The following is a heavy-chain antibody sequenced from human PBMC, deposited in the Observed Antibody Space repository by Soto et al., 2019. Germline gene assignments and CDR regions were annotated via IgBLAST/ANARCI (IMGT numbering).Heavy chain of an antibody. CDR1: GYSFTSYW. Sequence: RGESLKISCKGSGYSFTSYWISWVRQMPGKGLEWMGRIDPSDSYTNYSPSFQGHVTISADKSISTAYLQWSSLKASDTAMYYCARHPYYYDSGGPLDPWGQGTLVTVSS. D-gene: IGHD3-22*01. CDR3: ARHPYYYDSGGPLDP. V-gene: IGHV5-10-1*01. J-gene: IGHJ5*02. CDR2: IDPSDSYT.